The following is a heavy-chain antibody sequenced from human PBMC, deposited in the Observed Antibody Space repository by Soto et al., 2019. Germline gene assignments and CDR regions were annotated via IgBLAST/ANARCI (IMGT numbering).Heavy chain of an antibody. V-gene: IGHV4-31*03. CDR2: TYYTGIT. J-gene: IGHJ5*02. CDR3: ARGGSTWYGDNWLDP. CDR1: GGSITSVGYY. Sequence: PSQTLSLPYRVSGGSITSVGYYWIWIRQHPVKGLEWIGYTYYTGITYYNPSLKGRVTISLDTYGSHFSLSLTSVTAADTAIYYCARGGSTWYGDNWLDPWGPGTLVTVSS. D-gene: IGHD6-13*01.